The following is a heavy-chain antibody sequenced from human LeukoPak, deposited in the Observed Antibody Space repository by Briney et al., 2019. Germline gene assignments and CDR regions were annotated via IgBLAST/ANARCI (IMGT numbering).Heavy chain of an antibody. D-gene: IGHD2-21*01. CDR3: ASGFRDNSFDT. J-gene: IGHJ5*02. Sequence: SQTLSLTCAVSGGSISSGGYSWSWIRQPPGKGLEWIGYIYHSGSTYYNPSLKSRVTISVDRSKNQFSLKLSSVTAADTAVYYCASGFRDNSFDTWGQGTLVTVSS. V-gene: IGHV4-30-2*01. CDR1: GGSISSGGYS. CDR2: IYHSGST.